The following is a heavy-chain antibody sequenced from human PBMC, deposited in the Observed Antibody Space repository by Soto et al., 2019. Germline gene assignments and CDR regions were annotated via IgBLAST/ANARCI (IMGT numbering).Heavy chain of an antibody. CDR2: IYYSGST. Sequence: SETLSLTCTVSGGSISSYYWSWIRQPPGKGLEWIGYIYYSGSTNYNPSLKSRVTISVDTSKNQFSLKLSSVTAADTAVYYCARSYGDYDQNWFDPWGQGTLVTGSS. V-gene: IGHV4-59*01. J-gene: IGHJ5*02. CDR3: ARSYGDYDQNWFDP. CDR1: GGSISSYY. D-gene: IGHD4-17*01.